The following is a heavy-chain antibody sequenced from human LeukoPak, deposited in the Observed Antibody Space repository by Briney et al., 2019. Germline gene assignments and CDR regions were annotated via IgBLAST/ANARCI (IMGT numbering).Heavy chain of an antibody. D-gene: IGHD2-8*02. V-gene: IGHV3-21*01. Sequence: PGGSLRLSCAASGFTFSSYSMNWVRQAPGKGLEWVSSISSSSSYIYYADSVKGRFTISRDNAKNSLYLQMNSLRAEDTAVYYCARDVRDVTGNYFDYWGQGTLVTVSS. CDR3: ARDVRDVTGNYFDY. CDR1: GFTFSSYS. CDR2: ISSSSSYI. J-gene: IGHJ4*02.